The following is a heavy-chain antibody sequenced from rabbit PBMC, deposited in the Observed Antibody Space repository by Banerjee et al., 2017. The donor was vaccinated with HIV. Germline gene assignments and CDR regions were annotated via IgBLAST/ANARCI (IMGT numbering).Heavy chain of an antibody. CDR3: ARDDDGGAFYFNL. D-gene: IGHD2-1*01. V-gene: IGHV1S40*01. CDR2: IYAGSSGDT. J-gene: IGHJ4*01. CDR1: GFDFSSYW. Sequence: QSLEESGGDLVKPGASLTLTCTASGFDFSSYWICWVRQAPGKGLEWIACIYAGSSGDTYYASWVNGRFTISRSTSLNTVTLQLNSLTAADTATYFRARDDDGGAFYFNLWGPGTLVTVS.